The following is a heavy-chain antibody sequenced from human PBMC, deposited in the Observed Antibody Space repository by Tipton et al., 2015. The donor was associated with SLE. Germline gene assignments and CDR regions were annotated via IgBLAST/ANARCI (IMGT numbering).Heavy chain of an antibody. Sequence: TLSLTCTVSGGSISSYYWSWMRQPAGKGLEWIGSIYHSGSTYYNPSLKSRVTISVDTSKNQFSLKLSSVTAADTAVYYCAASYCGGDCSFFDYWGQGTLVTVSS. V-gene: IGHV4-59*04. CDR3: AASYCGGDCSFFDY. CDR2: IYHSGST. D-gene: IGHD2-21*01. J-gene: IGHJ4*02. CDR1: GGSISSYY.